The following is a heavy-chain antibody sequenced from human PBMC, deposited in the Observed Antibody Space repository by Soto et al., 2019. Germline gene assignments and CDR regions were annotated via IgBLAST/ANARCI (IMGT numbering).Heavy chain of an antibody. V-gene: IGHV1-69*18. CDR2: IIPLYGRT. Sequence: QVQLVQSGAEVRSPGSSVSVSCKTSGGTFSVHAINWVRQAPGQGLEWMGMIIPLYGRTNYAHNLQGRVTRTADESTRTPTLELSSLTSEDTAVCFCAREGGGWSSGYCEDWGQGSEVSISS. CDR1: GGTFSVHA. J-gene: IGHJ4*02. CDR3: AREGGGWSSGYCED. D-gene: IGHD3-16*01.